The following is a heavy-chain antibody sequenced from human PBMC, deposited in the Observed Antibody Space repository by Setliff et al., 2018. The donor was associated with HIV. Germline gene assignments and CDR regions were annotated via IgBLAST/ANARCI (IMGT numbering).Heavy chain of an antibody. J-gene: IGHJ4*02. D-gene: IGHD2-2*03. CDR1: GLSMSTTSYY. Sequence: SETLSLTCAVSGLSMSTTSYYWGWIRQPPGKGLEWIGSIYYSGSTYYNPSLKSRVTISLDTSRNQLSLTLSSVTAADTAVYYCARDPSDGYGHFDFWGQGALVTVSS. CDR3: ARDPSDGYGHFDF. CDR2: IYYSGST. V-gene: IGHV4-39*07.